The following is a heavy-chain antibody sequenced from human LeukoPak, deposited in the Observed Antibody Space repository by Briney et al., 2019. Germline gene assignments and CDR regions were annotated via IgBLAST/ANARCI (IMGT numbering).Heavy chain of an antibody. CDR3: AKGVVPAAPDDP. Sequence: GGSLRLSCAASGFTFSSYAMSWVRQAPGKGLEWVSGISGSGSSTHDADSVKGRFTISRDNSKNTLYLQMNSLRAEDTAVYYCAKGVVPAAPDDPWGQGTLVTVSS. CDR2: ISGSGSST. J-gene: IGHJ5*02. D-gene: IGHD2-2*01. CDR1: GFTFSSYA. V-gene: IGHV3-23*01.